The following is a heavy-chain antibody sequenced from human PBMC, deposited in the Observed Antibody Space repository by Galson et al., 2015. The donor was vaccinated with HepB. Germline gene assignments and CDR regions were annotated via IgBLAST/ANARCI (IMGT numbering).Heavy chain of an antibody. J-gene: IGHJ4*02. CDR1: GFTFSSYG. V-gene: IGHV3-30*18. CDR3: AKSPISYDSVYYLDY. Sequence: SLRLSCAASGFTFSSYGMHWVRQAPGKGLEWVAVISYDGLNKYYADSVKGRCTISRDNTKNMLYLEMNVLRPEDTAVYYCAKSPISYDSVYYLDYWGQGTLVTVSS. CDR2: ISYDGLNK. D-gene: IGHD5-12*01.